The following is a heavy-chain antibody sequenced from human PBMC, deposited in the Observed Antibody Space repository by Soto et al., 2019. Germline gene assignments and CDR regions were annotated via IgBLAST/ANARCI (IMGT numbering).Heavy chain of an antibody. CDR1: GFTVSSNY. J-gene: IGHJ6*02. Sequence: GGSLRLSCAASGFTVSSNYMSWVRQAPGKGLEWVSVIYSGGSTYYADSVKGRFTISRDNSKNTLYLQMNSLRAEDTAVYYCARQLYADYYGMDVWGQGTTVTLSS. V-gene: IGHV3-53*01. CDR3: ARQLYADYYGMDV. D-gene: IGHD2-8*01. CDR2: IYSGGST.